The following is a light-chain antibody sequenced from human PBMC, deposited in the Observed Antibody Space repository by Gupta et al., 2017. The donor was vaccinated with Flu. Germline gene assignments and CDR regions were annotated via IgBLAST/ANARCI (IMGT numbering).Light chain of an antibody. V-gene: IGLV2-14*01. CDR1: SSDVGGYNY. CDR3: TSYTSSNSLV. CDR2: EVI. J-gene: IGLJ3*02. Sequence: SITISCTGTSSDVGGYNYVSWYQHHPGTAPKLMIDEVINRPSGVSNRCSGSKSGTTASLTISGLQAEDDAYYYCTSYTSSNSLVFGGGTKLTVL.